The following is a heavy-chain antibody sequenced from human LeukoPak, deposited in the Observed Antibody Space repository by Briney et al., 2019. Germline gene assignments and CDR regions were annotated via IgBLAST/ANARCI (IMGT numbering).Heavy chain of an antibody. V-gene: IGHV4-39*07. CDR2: IYYSGST. Sequence: SETLSLTCTLSGGSISSSSYYWGWIRQPPGKGLEWIGCIYYSGSTYYNPSLKSRVTISVDTSENEFSVKLSSVTAADTAVYYCARDRRLDYGSGSYYSGVDYWGQGTLVTVSS. J-gene: IGHJ4*02. D-gene: IGHD3-10*01. CDR1: GGSISSSSYY. CDR3: ARDRRLDYGSGSYYSGVDY.